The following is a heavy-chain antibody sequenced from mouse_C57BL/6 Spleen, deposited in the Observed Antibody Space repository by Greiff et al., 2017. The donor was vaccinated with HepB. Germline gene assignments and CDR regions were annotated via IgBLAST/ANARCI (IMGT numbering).Heavy chain of an antibody. V-gene: IGHV1-80*01. Sequence: QVQLKESGAELVKPGASVKISCKASGYAFSSYWMNWVKQRPGKGLEWIGQIYPGDGDTNYNGKFKGKATLTADKSSSTAYMQLSSLTSEDSAVYFCARKGGITTVVGAMDYWGQGTSVTVSS. J-gene: IGHJ4*01. CDR3: ARKGGITTVVGAMDY. D-gene: IGHD1-1*01. CDR2: IYPGDGDT. CDR1: GYAFSSYW.